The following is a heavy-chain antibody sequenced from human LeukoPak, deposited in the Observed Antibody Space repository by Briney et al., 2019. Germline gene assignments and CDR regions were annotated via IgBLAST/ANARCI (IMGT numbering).Heavy chain of an antibody. V-gene: IGHV3-23*01. CDR2: ITNSGGST. J-gene: IGHJ4*02. D-gene: IGHD3-22*01. CDR3: AKDRHYYDNIGPRGDY. Sequence: GGSLRLSCAASGFTFSSYAMSWVRQAPGKGLEWVSAITNSGGSTYYTDSVKGRFTISRDNSKNTLYLQMNSLRAEDTAVYYCAKDRHYYDNIGPRGDYWGQGTLVTVSS. CDR1: GFTFSSYA.